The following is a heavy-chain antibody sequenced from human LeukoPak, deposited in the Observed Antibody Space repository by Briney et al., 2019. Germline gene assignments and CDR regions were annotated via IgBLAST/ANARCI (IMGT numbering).Heavy chain of an antibody. D-gene: IGHD6-13*01. Sequence: GGSLRLSCTASGFTFDSYSMNWVRQAPGKGLEWVSSITSSSNYIYYADSVKGRFTISRDNAKNSLYLQMNSLRAEDTAVYYCARGGVYSSRGIDYWGQGTLVTVSS. CDR1: GFTFDSYS. CDR2: ITSSSNYI. CDR3: ARGGVYSSRGIDY. J-gene: IGHJ4*02. V-gene: IGHV3-21*01.